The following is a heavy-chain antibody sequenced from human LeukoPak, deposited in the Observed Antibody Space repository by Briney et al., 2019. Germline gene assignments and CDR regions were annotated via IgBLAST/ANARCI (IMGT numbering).Heavy chain of an antibody. V-gene: IGHV7-4-1*02. CDR3: ARDPPRSHGAFDI. D-gene: IGHD1-26*01. CDR2: INTNTGNP. CDR1: GYTFTSYP. Sequence: GASVNVSCKASGYTFTSYPMNWVRQAPGQGLEWMGWINTNTGNPTYDQGFTGRFVFSLATSVSTAYLQISSLEAEDTAVYYCARDPPRSHGAFDIWGQGAMVIVSS. J-gene: IGHJ3*02.